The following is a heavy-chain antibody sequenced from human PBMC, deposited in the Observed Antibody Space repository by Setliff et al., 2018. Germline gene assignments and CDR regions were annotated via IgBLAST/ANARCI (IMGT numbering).Heavy chain of an antibody. D-gene: IGHD5-12*01. J-gene: IGHJ4*02. CDR2: IYTSGGT. CDR3: ARHVKVATEYFDC. Sequence: KASETLSLTCIVSADSMNNNFWTWIRRPPGKGLEWIGYIYTSGGTYYNPSLKSRVTMSVDTSKNLFSLKLNSVTAADTALYYCARHVKVATEYFDCWGQGTLVTVSS. V-gene: IGHV4-4*08. CDR1: ADSMNNNF.